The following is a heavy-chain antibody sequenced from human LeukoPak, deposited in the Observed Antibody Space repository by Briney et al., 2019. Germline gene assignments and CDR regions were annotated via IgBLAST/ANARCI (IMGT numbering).Heavy chain of an antibody. D-gene: IGHD3-16*02. CDR1: GYTFTSYA. J-gene: IGHJ4*02. CDR2: IINIFGTT. CDR3: ARTPRLDDYVWGSYRIDPPDY. V-gene: IGHV1-69*13. Sequence: ASVKVSCKASGYTFTSYAMKWVRQAPGQGLEWMGGIINIFGTTNYAQKFQGRVTITADESTSTAYLELSSLRSEDTAVYYCARTPRLDDYVWGSYRIDPPDYWGQGTLVTVSS.